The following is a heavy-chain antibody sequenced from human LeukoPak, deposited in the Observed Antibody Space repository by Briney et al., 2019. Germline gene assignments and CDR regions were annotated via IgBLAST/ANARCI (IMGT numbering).Heavy chain of an antibody. Sequence: PSETLSLTCTVSGGSINSGSYYWSWIRQPAGKGLEWIGRIYTSGSTNYNPSLKSRVTISVDTSKNQFSLKLSSVTAADTAVYYCARHGRPSGWYVVDWFDPWGQGTLVTVSS. CDR2: IYTSGST. CDR1: GGSINSGSYY. D-gene: IGHD6-19*01. CDR3: ARHGRPSGWYVVDWFDP. J-gene: IGHJ5*02. V-gene: IGHV4-61*02.